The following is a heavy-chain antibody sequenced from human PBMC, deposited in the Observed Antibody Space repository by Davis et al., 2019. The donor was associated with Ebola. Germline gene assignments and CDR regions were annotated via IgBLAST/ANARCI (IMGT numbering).Heavy chain of an antibody. CDR2: ISAYNGNT. Sequence: ASVKVSCKASGYTFTSYGISWVRQAPGQGLEWMGWISAYNGNTNYAQKFQGRVTMTRDTSISTAYMELSRLRSDDTAVYYCARDKEPATICGWFDPWGQGTLVTVSS. D-gene: IGHD1-14*01. J-gene: IGHJ5*02. V-gene: IGHV1-18*01. CDR3: ARDKEPATICGWFDP. CDR1: GYTFTSYG.